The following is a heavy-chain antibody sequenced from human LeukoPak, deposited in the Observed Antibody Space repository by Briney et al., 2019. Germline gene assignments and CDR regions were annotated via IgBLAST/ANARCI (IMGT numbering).Heavy chain of an antibody. J-gene: IGHJ4*02. CDR1: GGTFISYA. V-gene: IGHV1-69*05. CDR3: ARDRIGYCSSTSCYGGDY. Sequence: SVKVSCKASGGTFISYAISWVRQAPGQGLEWMGGIIPIFGTANYAQKFQGRVTITTDESTSTAYMELSSLRSEDTAVYYCARDRIGYCSSTSCYGGDYWGQGTLVTVSS. CDR2: IIPIFGTA. D-gene: IGHD2-2*01.